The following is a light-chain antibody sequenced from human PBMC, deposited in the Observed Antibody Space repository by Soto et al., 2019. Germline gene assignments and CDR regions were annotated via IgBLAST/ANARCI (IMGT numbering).Light chain of an antibody. CDR3: QQAYSFPIT. CDR1: QDFNNY. J-gene: IGKJ5*01. Sequence: DIQLTQSPSFLSASVGDRVTITCRASQDFNNYLAWYQQKPGEAPKLLMYVASTLQSGVPSRFSGSGSGTDFTLTINSLQPEDFATYYCQQAYSFPITFGQGTRLEIK. CDR2: VAS. V-gene: IGKV1-9*01.